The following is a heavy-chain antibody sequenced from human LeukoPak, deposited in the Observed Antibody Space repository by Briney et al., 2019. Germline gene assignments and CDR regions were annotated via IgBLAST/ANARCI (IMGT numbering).Heavy chain of an antibody. J-gene: IGHJ4*02. CDR3: ARMDMDIAMVTNYLDH. CDR1: GYTFTSHY. V-gene: IGHV1-46*01. Sequence: ASVKISCKASGYTFTSHYMHWVRQAPGQGLEWMGVIHPSGSSTNYAQKFQGRVTMTKDTSTSTVYIELNSLRSEDTAVYYCARMDMDIAMVTNYLDHWGEGTLVSVFS. D-gene: IGHD5-18*01. CDR2: IHPSGSST.